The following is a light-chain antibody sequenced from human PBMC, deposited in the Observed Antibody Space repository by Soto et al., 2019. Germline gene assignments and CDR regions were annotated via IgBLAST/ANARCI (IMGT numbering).Light chain of an antibody. CDR2: GAS. V-gene: IGKV3-20*01. J-gene: IGKJ2*01. CDR3: QQYGSSPPYT. Sequence: EIVLTQSPGTLSLSPGERATLSCRASQSVSSSYLAWYQQKPGQAPRLLIYGASSRATGIPDRFRGSGSGTDFTLTISRLEPEDFAVYYCQQYGSSPPYTFGQVTKLEIK. CDR1: QSVSSSY.